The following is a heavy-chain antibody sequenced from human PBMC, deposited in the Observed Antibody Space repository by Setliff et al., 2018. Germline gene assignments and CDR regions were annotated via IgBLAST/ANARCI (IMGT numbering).Heavy chain of an antibody. J-gene: IGHJ6*03. CDR3: ARMSGIQYMDV. CDR1: GDSISSRRSY. V-gene: IGHV4-61*09. D-gene: IGHD6-25*01. CDR2: IYTSWST. Sequence: PSETLSLTCTVSGDSISSRRSYWGWFRQPAGKGLEWIGQIYTSWSTNYNPSLKSRVTISLDTSKNQFSLSLSSVTAADTAVYYCARMSGIQYMDVWGKGTTVTVSS.